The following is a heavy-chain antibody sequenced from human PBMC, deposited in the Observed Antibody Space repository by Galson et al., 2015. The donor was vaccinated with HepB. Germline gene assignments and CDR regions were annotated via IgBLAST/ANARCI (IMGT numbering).Heavy chain of an antibody. J-gene: IGHJ4*02. V-gene: IGHV1-18*01. CDR3: ARPYYYGSGSYWEYYFDY. CDR2: ISAYNGNT. D-gene: IGHD3-10*01. Sequence: SVKVSCKASGYTFTSYGISWVRQAPGQGLEWMGWISAYNGNTNYAQKLQGRVTMTTDTSASTAYMELRSLRSDDTAVYYCARPYYYGSGSYWEYYFDYWGQGTLVTVSS. CDR1: GYTFTSYG.